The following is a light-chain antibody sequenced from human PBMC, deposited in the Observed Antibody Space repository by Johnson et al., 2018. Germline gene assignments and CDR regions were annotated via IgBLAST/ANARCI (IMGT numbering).Light chain of an antibody. CDR2: ENN. V-gene: IGLV1-51*02. Sequence: VLTQPPSVSAAPGQKVTISCSGSSSNIGNNYVSWYQQLPGTAPKLLIYENNKRPSGIPDRFSGSKSGTSATLAITALHTGDEADYYCGTWDSSLSAGNVFGTGTKVTVL. CDR1: SSNIGNNY. J-gene: IGLJ1*01. CDR3: GTWDSSLSAGNV.